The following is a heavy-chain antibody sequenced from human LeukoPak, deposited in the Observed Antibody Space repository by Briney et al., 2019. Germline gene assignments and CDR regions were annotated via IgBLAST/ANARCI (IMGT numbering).Heavy chain of an antibody. D-gene: IGHD2/OR15-2a*01. V-gene: IGHV1-69*05. J-gene: IGHJ6*03. CDR3: ARANRPDYYYYYYMDV. Sequence: SVKVSCKASGGTFSSYAISWVRQAPGQGLEWMGGIIPIFGTANYAQKFQGRATITTDESTSTAYMELSSLRSEDTAVYYCARANRPDYYYYYYMDVWGKGTTVTVSS. CDR2: IIPIFGTA. CDR1: GGTFSSYA.